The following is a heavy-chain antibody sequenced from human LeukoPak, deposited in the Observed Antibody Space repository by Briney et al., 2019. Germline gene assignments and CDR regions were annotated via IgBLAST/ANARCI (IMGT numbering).Heavy chain of an antibody. J-gene: IGHJ4*02. V-gene: IGHV3-23*01. CDR3: ARPYYYGSGSYLHFDY. D-gene: IGHD3-10*01. CDR2: ISGSGGST. CDR1: GFTFSSYW. Sequence: GGSLRLSCAASGFTFSSYWMSWVRQAPGKGLEWVSGISGSGGSTYYADSVKGRFTISRDNSKNTLYLQMNSLRAEDTAVYYCARPYYYGSGSYLHFDYWGQGTLVTVSS.